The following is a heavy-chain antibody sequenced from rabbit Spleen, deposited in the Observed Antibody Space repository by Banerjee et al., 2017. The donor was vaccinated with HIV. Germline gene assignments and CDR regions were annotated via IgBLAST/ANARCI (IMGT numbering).Heavy chain of an antibody. D-gene: IGHD3-3*01. V-gene: IGHV1S45*01. J-gene: IGHJ6*01. Sequence: QEQVKETGGGLVQPGGSLTLSCKASGFSFNSDYMCWVRQAPGKGLEWIGCIFTGDGSTDYASWVNGRFTISKTSSTTVTLQMTSLTVADTATYFCVRDAGFFALWGPGTLVTVS. CDR2: IFTGDGST. CDR3: VRDAGFFAL. CDR1: GFSFNSDY.